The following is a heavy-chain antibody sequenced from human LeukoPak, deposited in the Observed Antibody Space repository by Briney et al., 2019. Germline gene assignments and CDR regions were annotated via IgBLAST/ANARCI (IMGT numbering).Heavy chain of an antibody. Sequence: GGSLRLSCAASRFTFSNYKLNWVRRAPGQGLEWVSSISSSSTYIYYADSVKGRFTISRDTARNSLYLQMNRLRAEDTAVYYCLRESGSGEFDYWGQGTLVTVSS. V-gene: IGHV3-21*01. CDR1: RFTFSNYK. CDR3: LRESGSGEFDY. J-gene: IGHJ4*02. CDR2: ISSSSTYI. D-gene: IGHD6-19*01.